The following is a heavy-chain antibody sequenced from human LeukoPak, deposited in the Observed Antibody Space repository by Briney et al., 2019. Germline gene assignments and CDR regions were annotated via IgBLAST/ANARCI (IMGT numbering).Heavy chain of an antibody. J-gene: IGHJ5*02. CDR2: INPSGGST. Sequence: GASVKVSCKASGYTFTSYYMHWVRQAPGQGLEWMGIINPSGGSTSYAQKFQGRVTMTRDMSTSTVYMELSSLRSEDTAVYYCAREGYSSSSEGDWFDPWGQGTLVTVSS. CDR3: AREGYSSSSEGDWFDP. D-gene: IGHD6-6*01. V-gene: IGHV1-46*01. CDR1: GYTFTSYY.